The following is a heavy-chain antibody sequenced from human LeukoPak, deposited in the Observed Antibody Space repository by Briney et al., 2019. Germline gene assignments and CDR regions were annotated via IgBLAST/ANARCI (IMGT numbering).Heavy chain of an antibody. CDR1: GFSLSTSGVG. V-gene: IGHV2-5*02. CDR3: ARRPRYDSSGYPFDY. CDR2: IYWDDDK. J-gene: IGHJ4*02. D-gene: IGHD3-22*01. Sequence: SGPTLVKPTQTLTLTCTFSGFSLSTSGVGVGWIRQPPGKALEWLALIYWDDDKRYSPSLKSRLTITKDTSKNQVVLTMTNMDPVDTATYYCARRPRYDSSGYPFDYWGQGTLVTVSS.